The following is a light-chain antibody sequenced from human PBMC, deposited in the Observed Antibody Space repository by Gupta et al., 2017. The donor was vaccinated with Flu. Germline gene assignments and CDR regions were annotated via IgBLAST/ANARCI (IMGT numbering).Light chain of an antibody. CDR2: AAS. CDR1: QSISSY. V-gene: IGKV1-39*01. Sequence: IKFTHSPSSLSASVGDRDTLPCRASQSISSYLNWYQQKPGKAPTLLIYAASSLHSGVPARFSGSGSGTEFTLTISSLEPEDFATYYCQQSYSPPRTFGQGTRLEMK. J-gene: IGKJ5*01. CDR3: QQSYSPPRT.